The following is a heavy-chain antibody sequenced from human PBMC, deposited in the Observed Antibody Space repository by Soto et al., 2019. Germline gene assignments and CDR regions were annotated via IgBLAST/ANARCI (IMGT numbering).Heavy chain of an antibody. CDR1: GYTFTSFH. CDR3: AREALHYYYGMDV. CDR2: INPITNSA. Sequence: GASVKVSCKASGYTFTSFHMHWVRQAPGQGLEWLGVINPITNSATYSQNFQGRVTITRDTSPSTVHMELNSLRSEDTAMYYCAREALHYYYGMDVWGQGTPVTVSS. J-gene: IGHJ6*02. V-gene: IGHV1-46*01.